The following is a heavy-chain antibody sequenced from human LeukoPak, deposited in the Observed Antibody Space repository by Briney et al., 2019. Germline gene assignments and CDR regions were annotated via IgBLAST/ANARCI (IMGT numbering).Heavy chain of an antibody. CDR1: GGSFSGDY. J-gene: IGHJ6*03. Sequence: SETLSLTCAVYGGSFSGDYWSWIRQPAGKGLEWIGRIYTSGSTNYNPSLKSRVTISVDTSKNQFSLKLSSVTAADTAVYYCARGGSSWYHRGDYYYYMDVWGKGTTVTISS. CDR3: ARGGSSWYHRGDYYYYMDV. D-gene: IGHD6-13*01. V-gene: IGHV4-59*10. CDR2: IYTSGST.